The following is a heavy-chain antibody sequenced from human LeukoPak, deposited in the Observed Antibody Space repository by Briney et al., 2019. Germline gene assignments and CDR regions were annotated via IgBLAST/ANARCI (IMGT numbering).Heavy chain of an antibody. CDR3: ARGERPGLDY. D-gene: IGHD1-14*01. V-gene: IGHV4-59*01. Sequence: SETLSLTCTVSGGSISGYYWSWIRQPPGKGLEWVGYIYYSGHTNYNPSLKRRVTISVDTSKNQSSLRLISVTAADTAVYYCARGERPGLDYWGQGTLVGVSS. CDR1: GGSISGYY. J-gene: IGHJ4*02. CDR2: IYYSGHT.